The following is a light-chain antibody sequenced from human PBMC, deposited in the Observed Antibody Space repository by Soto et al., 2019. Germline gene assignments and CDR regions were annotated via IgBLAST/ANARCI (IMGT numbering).Light chain of an antibody. CDR2: GDT. J-gene: IGLJ3*02. CDR3: GSHAGNSNLV. Sequence: QSVLTQPPSVSGAPGQRITISCTGSRSNIGAGYEVHWYQQLPGTAPKLLIYGDTNRPSGVPDRFSGSKSGNTASLTVSGLQTEDEADYYCGSHAGNSNLVFGGGTKLTVL. CDR1: RSNIGAGYE. V-gene: IGLV1-40*01.